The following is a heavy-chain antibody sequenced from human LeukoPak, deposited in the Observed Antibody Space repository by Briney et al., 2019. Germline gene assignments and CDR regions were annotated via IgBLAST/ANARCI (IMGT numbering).Heavy chain of an antibody. CDR2: ITTSSSYI. Sequence: GGSLRLSCAASGFTFSSYSLNWVRQAPGKGLEWVSSITTSSSYIYYADSVKGRFTISRDNAKNSLYLQMNSLRAEDTAVYYCARDLGGYSYGSHFDYWGQGALVTVSS. D-gene: IGHD5-18*01. V-gene: IGHV3-21*01. CDR3: ARDLGGYSYGSHFDY. CDR1: GFTFSSYS. J-gene: IGHJ4*02.